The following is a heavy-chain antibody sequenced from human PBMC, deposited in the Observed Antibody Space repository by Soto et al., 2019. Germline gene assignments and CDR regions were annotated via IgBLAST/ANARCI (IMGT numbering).Heavy chain of an antibody. J-gene: IGHJ6*02. CDR3: ASDLSGRADV. V-gene: IGHV3-74*02. CDR2: MNEDGGTT. Sequence: EVQLVESGGGLVRPGGSLRLSCAASGFSFSSYWMHWVRQVPGKGLVWVARMNEDGGTTDYADSVKGRFTISRDNAKNTLYLQMNSLRVEDTAVYYCASDLSGRADVSGQGTTVTVSS. D-gene: IGHD3-10*01. CDR1: GFSFSSYW.